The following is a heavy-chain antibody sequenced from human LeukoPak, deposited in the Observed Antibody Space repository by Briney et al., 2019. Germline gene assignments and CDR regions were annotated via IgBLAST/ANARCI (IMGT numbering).Heavy chain of an antibody. D-gene: IGHD3-10*01. CDR3: ARGGGGSFDR. CDR2: ISSTSSII. CDR1: GFTFSTYS. Sequence: PGGSLRLSCAASGFTFSTYSMNWVRQAPGKELEWVSDISSTSSIIYYADSVKGRFVISRDNAKNSLYLQMNSLRAEDTAVYYCARGGGGSFDRWGQGTLVTVSS. J-gene: IGHJ5*02. V-gene: IGHV3-48*01.